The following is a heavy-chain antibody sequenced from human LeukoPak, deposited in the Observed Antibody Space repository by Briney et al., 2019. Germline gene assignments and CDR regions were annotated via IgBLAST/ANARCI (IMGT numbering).Heavy chain of an antibody. Sequence: ASVKVSCKASGYTFTGYYMHWVRQAPGQGLEWMGWINPNSGNTGYAQKFQGRVTMTRNTSISTAYMELSSLRSEDTAVYYCARGGSSGLADNWGQGTLVTVSS. CDR1: GYTFTGYY. CDR3: ARGGSSGLADN. V-gene: IGHV1-8*02. D-gene: IGHD6-19*01. J-gene: IGHJ4*02. CDR2: INPNSGNT.